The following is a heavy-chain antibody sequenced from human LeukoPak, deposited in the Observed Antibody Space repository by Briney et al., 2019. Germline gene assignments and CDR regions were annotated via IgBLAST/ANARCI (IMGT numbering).Heavy chain of an antibody. CDR2: ISGSGGST. D-gene: IGHD6-13*01. Sequence: GGPLRLSCAASGFTFSSYGTSWVRQAPGKGLEWVSAISGSGGSTYYADSVKGRSTISRDNSKNTLYLQMNSLRAEDTAVYYCARERRAGAAFDIWGQGTMVTVSS. CDR1: GFTFSSYG. V-gene: IGHV3-23*01. CDR3: ARERRAGAAFDI. J-gene: IGHJ3*02.